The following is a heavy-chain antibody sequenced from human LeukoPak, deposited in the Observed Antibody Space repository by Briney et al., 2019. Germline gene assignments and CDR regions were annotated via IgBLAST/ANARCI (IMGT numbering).Heavy chain of an antibody. CDR3: VRAVAGKGRIDY. Sequence: PGGSLRLSCAASGFAFSTYWMHWVRQAPGKGPVWVSRISPDGRDTIYADSVKGRFTMSRDNDKNTLYLQLSSLRAEDTAVFYCVRAVAGKGRIDYWGQGTLVTVSS. V-gene: IGHV3-74*01. D-gene: IGHD6-19*01. CDR2: ISPDGRDT. CDR1: GFAFSTYW. J-gene: IGHJ4*02.